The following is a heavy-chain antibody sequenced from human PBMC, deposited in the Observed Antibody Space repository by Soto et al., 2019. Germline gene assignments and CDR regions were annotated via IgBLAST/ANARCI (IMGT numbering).Heavy chain of an antibody. CDR3: TTEVVVVTEPWDY. D-gene: IGHD2-21*02. Sequence: EVQLVASGGGLVKPGGSLRLSCAASGFTFSNAWMNWVRQAPGKGLEWVGRIKSKTDGGTTDYAAPVKGRFTISRDDSKNTLYLQMNSLKTEDTAVYYCTTEVVVVTEPWDYWGQGTLVTVSS. CDR2: IKSKTDGGTT. J-gene: IGHJ4*02. V-gene: IGHV3-15*07. CDR1: GFTFSNAW.